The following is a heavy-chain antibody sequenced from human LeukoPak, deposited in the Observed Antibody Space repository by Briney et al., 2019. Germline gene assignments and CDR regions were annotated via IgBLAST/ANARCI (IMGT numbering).Heavy chain of an antibody. J-gene: IGHJ4*02. D-gene: IGHD2-21*02. V-gene: IGHV3-23*01. Sequence: GALRLSCAASGFTFSSYAMSWVRQAPGKGLEWVSAISGSGGSTYYADSVKGRFTISRDNSKNTLYLQMNSLRAEDTAVYYCAKAGNGDCYSEWGQGTLVTVSS. CDR1: GFTFSSYA. CDR2: ISGSGGST. CDR3: AKAGNGDCYSE.